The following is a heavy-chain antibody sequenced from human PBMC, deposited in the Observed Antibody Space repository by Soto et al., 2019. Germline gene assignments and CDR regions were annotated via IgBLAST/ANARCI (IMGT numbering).Heavy chain of an antibody. Sequence: EVQLVESGGGLVQPGGSLKLSCAASGFTFSDSAMHWLRQASGQGLEWDGRIRNKANSYATSYAASVKVTCTIARDESKNTAYLQMTSLKTEDTDVYYCTPYRNYVDYWGQGTMVTFDS. V-gene: IGHV3-73*01. J-gene: IGHJ4*02. CDR1: GFTFSDSA. CDR2: IRNKANSYAT. D-gene: IGHD4-17*01. CDR3: TPYRNYVDY.